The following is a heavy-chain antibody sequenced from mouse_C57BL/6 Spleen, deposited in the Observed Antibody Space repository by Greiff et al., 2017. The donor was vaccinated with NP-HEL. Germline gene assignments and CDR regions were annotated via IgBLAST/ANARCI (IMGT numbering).Heavy chain of an antibody. V-gene: IGHV1-50*01. CDR2: IDPSDSYT. D-gene: IGHD1-3*01. CDR1: GYTFTSYW. Sequence: QVQLQQPGAELVKPGASVKLSCKASGYTFTSYWMQWVKQRPGQGLEWIGEIDPSDSYTNYNQKFKGKATLTVDTSSSTAYMQLSSLTSEDSAVYYCASGTLGSSDYWGQGTTLTVSS. J-gene: IGHJ2*01. CDR3: ASGTLGSSDY.